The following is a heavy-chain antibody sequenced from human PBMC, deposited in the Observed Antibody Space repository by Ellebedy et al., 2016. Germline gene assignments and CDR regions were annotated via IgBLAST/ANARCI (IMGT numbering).Heavy chain of an antibody. D-gene: IGHD4-17*01. CDR1: GGSISSYY. CDR2: IYTSGRT. J-gene: IGHJ4*02. CDR3: ARKWDFGDYHFDF. V-gene: IGHV4-4*07. Sequence: SETLSLTXTVSGGSISSYYWSWIRQSAGKGLEWIGRIYTSGRTNYNPSLKSRVTMSVDTSKNQFSLKLSSVTAADTAVYYCARKWDFGDYHFDFWGQGTLVTVSS.